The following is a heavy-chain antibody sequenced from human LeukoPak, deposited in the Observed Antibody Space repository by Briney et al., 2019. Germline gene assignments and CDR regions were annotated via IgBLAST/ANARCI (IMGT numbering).Heavy chain of an antibody. Sequence: GGSLRLSCAASGFTFSSYWMSWVRQAPGKGLEWVANIKQDGSEKYYVDSVKGRFTISRDNAKNSLYLQMNSLRAEDTAVYYCARDLPYYDFWSGYYTAFDYWGPGTLVTVSS. CDR1: GFTFSSYW. CDR2: IKQDGSEK. J-gene: IGHJ4*02. D-gene: IGHD3-3*01. CDR3: ARDLPYYDFWSGYYTAFDY. V-gene: IGHV3-7*03.